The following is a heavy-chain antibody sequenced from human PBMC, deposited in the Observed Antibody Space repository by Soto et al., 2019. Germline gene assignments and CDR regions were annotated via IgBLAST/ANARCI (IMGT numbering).Heavy chain of an antibody. D-gene: IGHD3-9*01. CDR2: IYHSGST. J-gene: IGHJ3*02. CDR1: GGSISSSNW. CDR3: ARDPILTGYHFAFDI. Sequence: SETLSLTCAVSGGSISSSNWWSWVRQPPGKGLEWIGEIYHSGSTNYNPSLKSRVTISVDKSKNQFSLKLSSVTAADTAVYYCARDPILTGYHFAFDIWGQGTMVTVSS. V-gene: IGHV4-4*02.